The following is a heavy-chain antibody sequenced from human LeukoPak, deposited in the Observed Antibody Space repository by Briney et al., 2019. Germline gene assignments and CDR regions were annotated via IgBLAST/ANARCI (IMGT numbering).Heavy chain of an antibody. D-gene: IGHD3-9*01. CDR2: INHSGST. CDR1: GGSFSGYY. Sequence: PSETLSLTCAVYGGSFSGYYWSWIRQPPGKGLEWIGEINHSGSTNYNPSLKSRVTISVDTSKNQFSLKLSSVTAADTAVYYCARGRRYFDWSSIHIDYWGQGTLVTVSS. CDR3: ARGRRYFDWSSIHIDY. J-gene: IGHJ4*02. V-gene: IGHV4-34*01.